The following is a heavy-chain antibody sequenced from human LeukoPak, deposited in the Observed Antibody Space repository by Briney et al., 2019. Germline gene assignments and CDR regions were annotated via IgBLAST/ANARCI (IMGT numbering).Heavy chain of an antibody. D-gene: IGHD2-15*01. CDR2: INHSGST. CDR3: ARDPVGYCSGGSCYPPGYFDY. J-gene: IGHJ4*02. V-gene: IGHV4-34*01. Sequence: SETLSLTCAVYGGSFSGYYWSWIRQPPEKGLEWIGEINHSGSTNYNPSLKSRVTISVDTSKNQFSLKLSSVTAADTAVYYCARDPVGYCSGGSCYPPGYFDYWGQGTLVTVSS. CDR1: GGSFSGYY.